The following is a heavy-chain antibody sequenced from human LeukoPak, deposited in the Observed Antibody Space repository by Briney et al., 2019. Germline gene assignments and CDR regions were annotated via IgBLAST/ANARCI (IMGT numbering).Heavy chain of an antibody. CDR3: AREEVSFDM. J-gene: IGHJ3*02. Sequence: LEWMGWINPNSGGTKYAQKFQGRVTMTRDTSISTAYMELSRLRSDDTAVYYCAREEVSFDMWGQGTMVTVSS. V-gene: IGHV1-2*02. CDR2: INPNSGGT. D-gene: IGHD1-14*01.